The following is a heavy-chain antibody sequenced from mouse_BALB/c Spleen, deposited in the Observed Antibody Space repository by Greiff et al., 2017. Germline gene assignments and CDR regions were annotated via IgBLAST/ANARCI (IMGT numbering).Heavy chain of an antibody. CDR2: ISSGSSTI. D-gene: IGHD2-1*01. CDR1: GFSFSSFG. J-gene: IGHJ4*01. V-gene: IGHV5-17*02. Sequence: EVQLVESGGGLVQPGGSRKLSCAASGFSFSSFGMHWVRQAPEKGLEWVAYISSGSSTIYYADTVKGRFTITRDNPKNTLFLQMTSLRSEDTAMYYCARNGNYGVFYAMDYWGQGTSVTVSS. CDR3: ARNGNYGVFYAMDY.